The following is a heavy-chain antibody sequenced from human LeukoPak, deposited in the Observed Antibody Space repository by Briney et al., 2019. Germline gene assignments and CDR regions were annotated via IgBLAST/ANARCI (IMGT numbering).Heavy chain of an antibody. D-gene: IGHD5-24*01. Sequence: PGGSLRLSCGASGFTFSNYWMHWVRQAPGKGLVWVSRIDSVGISTSYADSVKGRFTISRDNAENTLFLQMNSLRAEDTAVYYCARRSDAYHDYYMDVWGRGTTVTVSS. CDR2: IDSVGIST. J-gene: IGHJ6*03. CDR1: GFTFSNYW. V-gene: IGHV3-74*01. CDR3: ARRSDAYHDYYMDV.